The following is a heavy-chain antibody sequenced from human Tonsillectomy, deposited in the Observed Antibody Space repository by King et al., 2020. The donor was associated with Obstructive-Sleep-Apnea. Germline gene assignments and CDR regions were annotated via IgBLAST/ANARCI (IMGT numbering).Heavy chain of an antibody. V-gene: IGHV1-69*10. CDR3: ATRDTSGWPGYFDS. CDR2: IIPLLGIP. D-gene: IGHD6-19*01. J-gene: IGHJ4*02. Sequence: QLVQSGAEVKKPGSSVKVSCKASGGTFSNYAISWVRQAPGQGLEWMGGIIPLLGIPNYAQKFQGRVTITVDKSTSTAHMELSSLRSEDTAVYYCATRDTSGWPGYFDSWGQGTLAT. CDR1: GGTFSNYA.